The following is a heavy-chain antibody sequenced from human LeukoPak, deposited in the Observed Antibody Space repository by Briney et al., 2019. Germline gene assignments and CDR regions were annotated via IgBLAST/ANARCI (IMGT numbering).Heavy chain of an antibody. CDR3: AKQLGYCSDGSCYFPY. Sequence: GGSLRLSCAASGFTFSSYAMHWVRQAPGKGLEWVSAISNNGGYTYYADSVQGRFTISRDNSRSTLCLQMNSLRAEDTAVYYCAKQLGYCSDGSCYFPYWGQGTLVTVSS. CDR2: ISNNGGYT. J-gene: IGHJ4*02. CDR1: GFTFSSYA. D-gene: IGHD2-15*01. V-gene: IGHV3-23*01.